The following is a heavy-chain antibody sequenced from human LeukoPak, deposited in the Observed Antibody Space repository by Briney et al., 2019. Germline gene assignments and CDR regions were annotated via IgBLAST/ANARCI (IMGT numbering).Heavy chain of an antibody. J-gene: IGHJ5*02. Sequence: SETLSLTCTVSGGSISSYYWSWIRQPAGKGLEWIGRIYTSGSTNYNPSLKSRVTMSVDTSKSQFPLKLSSVTAADTAVYYCARDHGSGSDNWFDPWGQGTLVTVSS. CDR2: IYTSGST. CDR3: ARDHGSGSDNWFDP. D-gene: IGHD3-10*01. CDR1: GGSISSYY. V-gene: IGHV4-4*07.